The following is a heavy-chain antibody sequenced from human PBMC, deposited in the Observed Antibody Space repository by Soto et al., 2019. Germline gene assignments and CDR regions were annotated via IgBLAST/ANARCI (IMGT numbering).Heavy chain of an antibody. CDR3: TTSSAGISY. J-gene: IGHJ4*02. CDR2: IKSKTDGGTT. Sequence: EVQLVESGGGLVKPGGSLRLSCAASGFTFSNAWMSWVRQAPGKGLEWVVRIKSKTDGGTTDYAAPVKGRFTISRDDSKNTLYLQMNSLKTEDTAVYYCTTSSAGISYWGQGTLVTVSS. CDR1: GFTFSNAW. D-gene: IGHD6-13*01. V-gene: IGHV3-15*01.